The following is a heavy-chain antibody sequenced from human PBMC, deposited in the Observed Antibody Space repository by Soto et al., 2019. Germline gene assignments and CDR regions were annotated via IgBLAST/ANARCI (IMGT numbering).Heavy chain of an antibody. V-gene: IGHV1-69*06. CDR1: GGTFSSDA. CDR3: ARDFMVRGVTSNWFDP. Sequence: GASVKVSCKASGGTFSSDAISWVRQAAGQGLEWMGGIIPIFGTANYAQKFQGRVTITADKSTSTAYMELSSLRSEDTAVYYCARDFMVRGVTSNWFDPWGQGTLVTVSS. D-gene: IGHD3-10*01. J-gene: IGHJ5*02. CDR2: IIPIFGTA.